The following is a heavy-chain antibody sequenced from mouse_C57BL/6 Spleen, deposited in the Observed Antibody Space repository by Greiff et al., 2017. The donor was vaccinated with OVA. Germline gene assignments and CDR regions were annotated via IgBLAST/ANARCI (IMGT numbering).Heavy chain of an antibody. J-gene: IGHJ2*01. CDR3: ARDYDYAYFDY. Sequence: VQLKDSGPELVKPGASVKISCKASGYTFTDYYMNWVKQSHGKSLEWIGDINPNNGGTSYNQKFKGKATLTVDKSSSTAYMELRSLTSEDSAVYYCARDYDYAYFDYWGQGTTLTVSS. D-gene: IGHD2-4*01. V-gene: IGHV1-26*01. CDR1: GYTFTDYY. CDR2: INPNNGGT.